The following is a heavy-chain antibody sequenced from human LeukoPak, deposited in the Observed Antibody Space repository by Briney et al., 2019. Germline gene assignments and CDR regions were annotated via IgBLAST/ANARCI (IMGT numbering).Heavy chain of an antibody. CDR3: AKLGTLIDY. CDR1: GFTFSSYW. J-gene: IGHJ4*02. V-gene: IGHV3-74*01. CDR2: INPGGSSI. D-gene: IGHD7-27*01. Sequence: PGGSLRLSCAASGFTFSSYWMHWVRQVPGKGLVWVARINPGGSSITYADSVKGRFTISRDNAKNTLYLQTNSLRAEDTAVYYCAKLGTLIDYWGQGTLVTVSS.